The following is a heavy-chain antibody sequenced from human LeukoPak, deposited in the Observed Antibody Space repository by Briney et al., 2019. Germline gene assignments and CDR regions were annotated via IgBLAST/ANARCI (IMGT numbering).Heavy chain of an antibody. V-gene: IGHV4-34*01. CDR3: ARPVPSRLGWFDP. CDR1: GGSFSGYY. Sequence: SETLSLTCAVNGGSFSGYYWSWIRQPPGKGLEWIGEITQSGSINSNPSLKSRVTISVDTSKNQFSLKLRSVTAADTAVYYCARPVPSRLGWFDPWGQGTLVTVSS. CDR2: ITQSGSI. J-gene: IGHJ5*02. D-gene: IGHD1-1*01.